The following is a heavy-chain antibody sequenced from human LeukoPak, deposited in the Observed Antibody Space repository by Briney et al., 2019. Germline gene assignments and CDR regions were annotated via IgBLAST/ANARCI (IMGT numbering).Heavy chain of an antibody. J-gene: IGHJ6*03. CDR3: ARGSRVTIFGVVIKYYYYYMDV. Sequence: ASVKVSCKASGYTFTSYDINGVRQATGQGLEWMGWMNPNSGNTGYAQKFQGRVTMTRNTSISTAYMELSSLRSEDTAVYYCARGSRVTIFGVVIKYYYYYMDVWGKGTTVTVSS. V-gene: IGHV1-8*01. CDR1: GYTFTSYD. CDR2: MNPNSGNT. D-gene: IGHD3-3*01.